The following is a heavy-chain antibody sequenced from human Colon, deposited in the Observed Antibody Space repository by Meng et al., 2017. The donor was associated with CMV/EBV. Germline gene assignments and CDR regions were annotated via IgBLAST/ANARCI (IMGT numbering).Heavy chain of an antibody. D-gene: IGHD5-18*01. CDR2: IYIRGGT. CDR1: GVSFSHYY. Sequence: QVQLQESGPGRVKPSETLSLTCTVSGVSFSHYYWSWIRQPAGKGPEWIGRIYIRGGTNYNPSLKSRVTMSVATSKNQFSLKLSSVTAADTAVYYCAVQPCYDGYCYFDYWGQGTLVTVSS. J-gene: IGHJ4*02. CDR3: AVQPCYDGYCYFDY. V-gene: IGHV4-4*07.